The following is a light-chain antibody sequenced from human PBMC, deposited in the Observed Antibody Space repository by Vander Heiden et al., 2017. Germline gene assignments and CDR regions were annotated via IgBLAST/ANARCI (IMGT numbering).Light chain of an antibody. Sequence: QSVLTQPPSVAGAPGQRVTISCTGSSSNIGAGYDVHWSLHLPGPAPNLLLFGTSHRPSGVPARFSGSKAGTSASLAITGLQAEDGADYYCQSSDSSLSGWWVFGGWTKLTVL. CDR3: QSSDSSLSGWWV. V-gene: IGLV1-40*01. CDR2: GTS. CDR1: SSNIGAGYD. J-gene: IGLJ2*01.